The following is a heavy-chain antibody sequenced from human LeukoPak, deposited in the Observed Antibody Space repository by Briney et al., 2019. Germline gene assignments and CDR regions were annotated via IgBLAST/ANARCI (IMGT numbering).Heavy chain of an antibody. CDR3: ATLPSDTAMVHDAFDI. J-gene: IGHJ3*02. V-gene: IGHV3-33*01. CDR1: GFTFSSYG. CDR2: IWYDGSNK. Sequence: GGSLRLSCAASGFTFSSYGMHWVRQAPGKGLEWVAVIWYDGSNKYYADSVKGRFTISRDNSQNTLYLQMNSLRAEDTAVYYCATLPSDTAMVHDAFDIWGQGTMVTVSS. D-gene: IGHD5-18*01.